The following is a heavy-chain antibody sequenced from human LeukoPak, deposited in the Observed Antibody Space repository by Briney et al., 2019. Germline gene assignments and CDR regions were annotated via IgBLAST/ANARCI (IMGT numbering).Heavy chain of an antibody. V-gene: IGHV4-4*02. CDR1: GGSISSSNW. Sequence: SETLSLTCTVPGGSISSSNWWSWVRQPPGKGLEWIGEIYHSGSTNYNPSLKSRVTISVDKSKNQFSLKLSSVTAADTAVYYCARGLYGSGEIDYWGQGTLVTVSS. D-gene: IGHD3-10*01. J-gene: IGHJ4*02. CDR2: IYHSGST. CDR3: ARGLYGSGEIDY.